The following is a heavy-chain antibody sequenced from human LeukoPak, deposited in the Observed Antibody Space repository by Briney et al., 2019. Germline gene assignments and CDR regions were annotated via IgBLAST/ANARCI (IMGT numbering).Heavy chain of an antibody. CDR1: GGSISGYY. CDR3: ARNDVWSGYYNY. V-gene: IGHV4-59*01. J-gene: IGHJ4*02. D-gene: IGHD3-3*01. Sequence: SETLSLTCTVSGGSISGYYWSWIRQPPGKGLEWIGYIYYSGSTNYNPSLKSRVTISVDTSKNQFSLKLSSVTAADTAVYYCARNDVWSGYYNYWGQGPVVTVSS. CDR2: IYYSGST.